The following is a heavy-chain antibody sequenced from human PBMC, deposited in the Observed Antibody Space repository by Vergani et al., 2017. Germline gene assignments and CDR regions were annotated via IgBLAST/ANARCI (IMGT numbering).Heavy chain of an antibody. CDR3: TRSECSGTTCYGHYFDL. V-gene: IGHV3-66*02. D-gene: IGHD2-15*01. Sequence: EVQLVESGGGLIHPGGSLRLSCSASGFRVTTYYMSWVRQAPGKGLEWVSVIKSDGRTSYAESVRGRFTISRDTSRNAVYLQMNILRVEDTGVYYCTRSECSGTTCYGHYFDLWGHGILVTVSS. J-gene: IGHJ4*01. CDR2: IKSDGRT. CDR1: GFRVTTYY.